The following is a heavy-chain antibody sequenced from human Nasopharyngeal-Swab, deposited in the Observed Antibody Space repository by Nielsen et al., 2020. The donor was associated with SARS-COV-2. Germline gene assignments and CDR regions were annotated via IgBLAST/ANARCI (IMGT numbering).Heavy chain of an antibody. Sequence: GESLKISCTASGSIFTSYFISLVRQIPGKVLEWLGMIAPSDSYTNYSPSFQGHVTISADKSISTAYLQWSSLKASDTAMYYCARRPNYGDSSDYWGQGTLVTVSS. CDR1: GSIFTSYF. D-gene: IGHD4-17*01. J-gene: IGHJ4*02. CDR3: ARRPNYGDSSDY. V-gene: IGHV5-10-1*01. CDR2: IAPSDSYT.